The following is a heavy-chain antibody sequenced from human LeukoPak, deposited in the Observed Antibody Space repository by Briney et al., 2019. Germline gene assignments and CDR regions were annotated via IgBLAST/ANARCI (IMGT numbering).Heavy chain of an antibody. CDR1: GFTFNTYN. Sequence: GGSLRLSCAGSGFTFNTYNMNWVRQAPGKGLEWVSSISSSSSYIYYADSVKGRFTISRDNAKNSLYLQMNSLRAEDTAVYYCARDRGYYGLNDYWGQGTLVTVSS. J-gene: IGHJ4*02. CDR3: ARDRGYYGLNDY. V-gene: IGHV3-21*01. CDR2: ISSSSSYI. D-gene: IGHD3-10*01.